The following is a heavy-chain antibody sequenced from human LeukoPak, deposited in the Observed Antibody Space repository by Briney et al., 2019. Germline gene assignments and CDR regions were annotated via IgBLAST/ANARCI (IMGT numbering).Heavy chain of an antibody. J-gene: IGHJ4*02. CDR2: ISYDGSNK. V-gene: IGHV3-30*04. D-gene: IGHD6-19*01. CDR3: ARAGYSSGWYTIRAHFDY. CDR1: GFTFSSYA. Sequence: GGSLRLSCAASGFTFSSYAMHWVRQAPGKGLEWVAVISYDGSNKYYADSVKGRFTISRDNSKNTLYLQMNSLRAEDTAVYYCARAGYSSGWYTIRAHFDYWGQGTLVTVSS.